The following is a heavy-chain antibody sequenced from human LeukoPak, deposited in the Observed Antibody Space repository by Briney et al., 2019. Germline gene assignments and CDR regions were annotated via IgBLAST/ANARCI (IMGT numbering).Heavy chain of an antibody. V-gene: IGHV3-23*01. D-gene: IGHD3-22*01. Sequence: PGGSLRLSCAASGFTFSNYAVNWVRQAPGKGLEWVSTISGSGGSTYYADSVKRRFTSSRDNSKDTLYLQMSSLRAEDTAVYYCAKDRGRYYDSSGYYWGYYFDSWGQGILVTVST. CDR1: GFTFSNYA. CDR3: AKDRGRYYDSSGYYWGYYFDS. CDR2: ISGSGGST. J-gene: IGHJ4*02.